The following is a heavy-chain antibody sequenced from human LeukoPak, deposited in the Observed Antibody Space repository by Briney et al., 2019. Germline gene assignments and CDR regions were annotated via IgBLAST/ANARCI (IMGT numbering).Heavy chain of an antibody. Sequence: GGSLRLSCAASGFTFSNYWMIWVRQAPGRGLEWVANIKQDGSDKSYVDSVKGRFTLSRDNAKNSPYLQMNSLRAEDTAVYYCARARTSGDEALPGNYWGQGTLVTVSS. D-gene: IGHD1-26*01. CDR1: GFTFSNYW. CDR3: ARARTSGDEALPGNY. CDR2: IKQDGSDK. V-gene: IGHV3-7*01. J-gene: IGHJ4*02.